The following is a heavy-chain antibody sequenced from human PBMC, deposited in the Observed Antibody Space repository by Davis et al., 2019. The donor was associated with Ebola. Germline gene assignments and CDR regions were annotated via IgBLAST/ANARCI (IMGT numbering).Heavy chain of an antibody. D-gene: IGHD2/OR15-2a*01. V-gene: IGHV3-48*01. CDR1: GGTFSSYS. J-gene: IGHJ5*02. Sequence: GESLKISCAASGGTFSSYSMNWVRQAPGTRLVSVSYISSTSSTIYYADSVKGRFTISRDNAKNSLYLQMNSLRVENAAVYDCARSPGIRLWGFDPWGQGTLVTVSS. CDR3: ARSPGIRLWGFDP. CDR2: ISSTSSTI.